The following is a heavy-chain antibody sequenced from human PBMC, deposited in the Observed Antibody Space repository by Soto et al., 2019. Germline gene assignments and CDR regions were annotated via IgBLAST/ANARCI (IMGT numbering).Heavy chain of an antibody. Sequence: PGGSLRLSCAASGFTFSSYWMSWVRQAPGKGLEWVANIKQDGSEKYYVDSVKGRFTISKDNSKNTLYLQMNSLRPEDTAVYYCAKSPNFYCSSPNCYKYYFDHWGQGTRVTVSS. CDR1: GFTFSSYW. J-gene: IGHJ4*02. V-gene: IGHV3-7*01. CDR3: AKSPNFYCSSPNCYKYYFDH. D-gene: IGHD2-2*02. CDR2: IKQDGSEK.